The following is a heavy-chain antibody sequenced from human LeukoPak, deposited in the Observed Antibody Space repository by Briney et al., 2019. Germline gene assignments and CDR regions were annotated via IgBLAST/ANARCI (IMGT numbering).Heavy chain of an antibody. Sequence: GEPLKISCQASGYTFANYWIAWVRQMPGKGLECMGIIHPGESETKYSPSSQGQVTISADKSISTTYLLSPSLQASYTAMYYCAKLGYCSGHTCYSFFDSWGQGTLVTVSS. CDR1: GYTFANYW. V-gene: IGHV5-51*01. CDR3: AKLGYCSGHTCYSFFDS. D-gene: IGHD2-15*01. J-gene: IGHJ4*02. CDR2: IHPGESET.